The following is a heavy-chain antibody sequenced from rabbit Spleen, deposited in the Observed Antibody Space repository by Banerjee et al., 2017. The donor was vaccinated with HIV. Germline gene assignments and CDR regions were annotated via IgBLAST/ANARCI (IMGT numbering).Heavy chain of an antibody. CDR2: INAITGKA. CDR3: AGDLDGVIGWNFGW. V-gene: IGHV1S45*01. J-gene: IGHJ4*01. Sequence: QEQLVESGGGLVQPGGSLKLSCTASGFSFSNKAVMCWVRQAPGKGLEWIACINAITGKAVYASWAKGRFTFSKTSSTTVTLQMTSLTAADTATYFCAGDLDGVIGWNFGWWGPGTLVTVS. D-gene: IGHD1-1*01. CDR1: GFSFSNKAV.